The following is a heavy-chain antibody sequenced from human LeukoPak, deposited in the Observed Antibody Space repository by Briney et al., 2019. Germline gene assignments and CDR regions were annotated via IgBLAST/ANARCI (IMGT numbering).Heavy chain of an antibody. V-gene: IGHV4-39*07. J-gene: IGHJ4*02. Sequence: SPSETLSLTCAVSGASISGSGYYWGWIRQPPGKGLEWIGNIYSSGSTYYNASLQSRVTMSVDTSKNQFSLKLSSVTAADTAVYYCARDPTGYSSGRGLDWGQGTLVTVSS. CDR1: GASISGSGYY. CDR3: ARDPTGYSSGRGLD. D-gene: IGHD6-19*01. CDR2: IYSSGST.